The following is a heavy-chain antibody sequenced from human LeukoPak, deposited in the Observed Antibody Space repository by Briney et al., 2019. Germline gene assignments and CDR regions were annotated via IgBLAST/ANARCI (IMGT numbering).Heavy chain of an antibody. D-gene: IGHD5-12*01. CDR1: GFTFRNYG. CDR3: AKSGSSGTALNWFDP. J-gene: IGHJ5*02. CDR2: ISGSGGST. V-gene: IGHV3-23*01. Sequence: GGSLRLSCAASGFTFRNYGMTWVRQAPGKGLEWVSGISGSGGSTYYADSVKVRFTISRDNSKNTLYLQMNSLRAEDTAVYYCAKSGSSGTALNWFDPWGQGTLVTVSS.